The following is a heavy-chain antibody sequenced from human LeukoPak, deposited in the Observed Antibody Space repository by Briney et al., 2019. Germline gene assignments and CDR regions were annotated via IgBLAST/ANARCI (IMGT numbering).Heavy chain of an antibody. J-gene: IGHJ4*02. CDR2: IKSKTDGGTT. D-gene: IGHD3-10*01. V-gene: IGHV3-15*01. CDR1: GFTFSNAW. CDR3: TTPPYITMVRGVIIPRGY. Sequence: GGSLRLSCAASGFTFSNAWMSWVRQAPGKGLEWVGRIKSKTDGGTTDYAAPVKGRFTISRDDSKNTLHLQMNSLKTEDTAVYYCTTPPYITMVRGVIIPRGYWGQGTLVTVSS.